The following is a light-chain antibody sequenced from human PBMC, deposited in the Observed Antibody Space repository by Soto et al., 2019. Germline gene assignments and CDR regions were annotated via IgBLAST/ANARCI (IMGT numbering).Light chain of an antibody. CDR3: CSYAGSYSNYV. CDR2: DVS. J-gene: IGLJ1*01. Sequence: QSVLTQPRSVSGSPGQSVTISCTGTSSDVGGYNYVSWYQQHPGKAPKLMIYDVSKRPSEVPDRFSGSKSGNTASLTISGLQAEDEADYYCCSYAGSYSNYVFGTGTKVTVL. V-gene: IGLV2-11*01. CDR1: SSDVGGYNY.